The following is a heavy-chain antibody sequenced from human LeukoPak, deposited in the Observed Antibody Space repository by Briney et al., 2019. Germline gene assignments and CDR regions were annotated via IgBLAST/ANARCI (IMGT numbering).Heavy chain of an antibody. CDR2: IIPILGIA. V-gene: IGHV1-69*04. Sequence: GASVKVSCKASGGTFSSYAISWVRQAPGQGLEWMGRIIPILGIANYAQKFQGRVTITADKSTSTAYMELSSLRSEDTAVYYCAKDPLRRREQPTSYFDYWGQGTLVTVSS. D-gene: IGHD1-26*01. CDR1: GGTFSSYA. J-gene: IGHJ4*02. CDR3: AKDPLRRREQPTSYFDY.